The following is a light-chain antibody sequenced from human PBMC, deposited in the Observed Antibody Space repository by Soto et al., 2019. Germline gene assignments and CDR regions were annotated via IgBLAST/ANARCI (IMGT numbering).Light chain of an antibody. V-gene: IGLV3-21*02. Sequence: SYELTQPPSVSVAPGQTARVTCGGNNIGSNSVHWYQQRPGQAPVLVVYDGIDRPSGIPERFSGSNSANTATLTISRVEAGDEADYYWQVWDSSSDHWVFGGGTQLTVL. CDR3: QVWDSSSDHWV. CDR1: NIGSNS. CDR2: DGI. J-gene: IGLJ3*02.